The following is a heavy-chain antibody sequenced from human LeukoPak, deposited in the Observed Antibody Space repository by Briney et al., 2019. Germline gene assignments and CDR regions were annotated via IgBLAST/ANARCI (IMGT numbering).Heavy chain of an antibody. Sequence: SETLSLTCAVAGGTITSNSYYWGWIRQPPGQGRDWLGSIYYSGSTYYNPSLKSRVTISVDTSKNQFSLKLSSVTAADTAVYYCARTRYYYNSRSYGAPYYDYWGQGTLVTVSS. CDR3: ARTRYYYNSRSYGAPYYDY. CDR2: IYYSGST. CDR1: GGTITSNSYY. V-gene: IGHV4-39*01. J-gene: IGHJ4*02. D-gene: IGHD3-10*01.